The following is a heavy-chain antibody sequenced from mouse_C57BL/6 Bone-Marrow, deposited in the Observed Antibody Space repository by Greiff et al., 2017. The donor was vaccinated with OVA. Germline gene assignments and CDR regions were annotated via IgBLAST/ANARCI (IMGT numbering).Heavy chain of an antibody. CDR3: ASYYYGSSYGY. D-gene: IGHD1-1*01. Sequence: QVQLQQPGAELVKPGASVKLSCKASGYTFTSYWMHWVKQRPGQGLEWIGMIHPNSGSTNYNEKFKSKATLTVDKSSSTAYMQLSSLTSEDSAVYYFASYYYGSSYGYWGKGTTLTVSS. J-gene: IGHJ2*01. CDR1: GYTFTSYW. CDR2: IHPNSGST. V-gene: IGHV1-64*01.